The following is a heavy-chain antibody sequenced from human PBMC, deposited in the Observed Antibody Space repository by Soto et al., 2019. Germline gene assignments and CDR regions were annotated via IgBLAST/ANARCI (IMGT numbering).Heavy chain of an antibody. CDR1: GGSFSGYY. Sequence: PSETLSLTCAVYGGSFSGYYWSWIRQPPGKGLEWIGEINHSGSTNYNPSLKRRVTISVDTSKNQFSLKLSSVTAADTAVYYCARGLSVWVAARRITTFDYWGQGTLVTVSS. CDR3: ARGLSVWVAARRITTFDY. J-gene: IGHJ4*02. CDR2: INHSGST. D-gene: IGHD6-6*01. V-gene: IGHV4-34*01.